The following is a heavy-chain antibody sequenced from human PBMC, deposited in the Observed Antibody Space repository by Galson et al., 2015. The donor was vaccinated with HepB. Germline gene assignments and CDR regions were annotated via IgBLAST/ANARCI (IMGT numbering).Heavy chain of an antibody. CDR3: ARVSYYDSSGYRRDFDY. CDR1: GGSISSSSYY. J-gene: IGHJ4*02. V-gene: IGHV4-39*01. D-gene: IGHD3-22*01. CDR2: IYYSGST. Sequence: SETLSLTCTVSGGSISSSSYYWGWIRQPPGKGLEWIGSIYYSGSTYYNPSLKSRVTISVDTSKNQFSLKLSSVTAADTAVYYCARVSYYDSSGYRRDFDYWGQGTLVTVSS.